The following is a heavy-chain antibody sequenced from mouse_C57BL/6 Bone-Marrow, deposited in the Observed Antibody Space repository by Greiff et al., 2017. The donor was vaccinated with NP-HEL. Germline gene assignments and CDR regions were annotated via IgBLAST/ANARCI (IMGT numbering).Heavy chain of an antibody. J-gene: IGHJ1*03. CDR2: IRNKANGYTT. CDR1: GFTFTDYY. CDR3: ARYKHYGSRGWYFDV. D-gene: IGHD1-1*01. Sequence: VQLKESGGGLVQPGGSLSLSCAASGFTFTDYYMSWVRQPPGKALEWLGFIRNKANGYTTEYSASVKGRFTISRDNSPSILYLQMNALRAGDSATYYGARYKHYGSRGWYFDVWGTGTTVTVSS. V-gene: IGHV7-3*01.